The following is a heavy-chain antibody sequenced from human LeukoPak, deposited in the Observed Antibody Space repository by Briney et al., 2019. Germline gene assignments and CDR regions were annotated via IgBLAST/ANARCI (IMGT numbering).Heavy chain of an antibody. V-gene: IGHV3-21*06. Sequence: GGSLRLSCTVSGFTFSSFEMNWVRQAPGRGLEWVSSISSSSSYIYYADSVKGRFTISRDNTKNSLYLQMNSLRAEDTAVYYCARVPYSTSPFDYWGQGTLVTVSS. D-gene: IGHD6-6*01. J-gene: IGHJ4*02. CDR3: ARVPYSTSPFDY. CDR1: GFTFSSFE. CDR2: ISSSSSYI.